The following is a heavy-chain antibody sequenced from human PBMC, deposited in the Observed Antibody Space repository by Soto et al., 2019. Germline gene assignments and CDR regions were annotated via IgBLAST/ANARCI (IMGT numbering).Heavy chain of an antibody. D-gene: IGHD6-6*01. CDR2: IIPIFGTA. V-gene: IGHV1-69*13. CDR1: GGTFSSYA. J-gene: IGHJ5*02. CDR3: ARREVADRPSWFDT. Sequence: SVKVSCKASGGTFSSYAISWMRQAPGQGLEWMGGIIPIFGTANYAQKFQGRVTITADESTSTAYMELSSLRSEDTAVYYCARREVADRPSWFDTWGQGTLVTVSS.